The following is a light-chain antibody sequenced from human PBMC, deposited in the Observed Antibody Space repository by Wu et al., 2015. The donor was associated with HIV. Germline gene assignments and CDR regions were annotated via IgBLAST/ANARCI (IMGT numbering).Light chain of an antibody. CDR3: QQYDTYPLT. CDR2: SAS. Sequence: AIRMTQSPSSLSASTGGRITLTCRASQSIKSNLAWYQQKPGKAPELLIYSASTLQSGVTSRFSGSGSGTDFTLTITCLQSEDFATYYCQQYDTYPLTFGGGTKVEIK. CDR1: QSIKSN. V-gene: IGKV1-8*01. J-gene: IGKJ4*01.